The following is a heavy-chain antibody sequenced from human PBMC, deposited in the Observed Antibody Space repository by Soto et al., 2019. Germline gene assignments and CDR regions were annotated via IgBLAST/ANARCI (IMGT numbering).Heavy chain of an antibody. Sequence: SETLSITCTVSGGSITNYYWSWIRQPPGKGLEWIGYIYYSGSTNYNPSLKSRVTISVDTSKNQFSLKLTSVTAADTAVYYCARQAYYYYALDVWGQGTTVT. CDR2: IYYSGST. J-gene: IGHJ6*02. CDR1: GGSITNYY. V-gene: IGHV4-59*08. CDR3: ARQAYYYYALDV.